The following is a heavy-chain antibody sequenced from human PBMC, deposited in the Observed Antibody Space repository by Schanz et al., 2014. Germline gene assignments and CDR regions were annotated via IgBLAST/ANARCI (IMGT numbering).Heavy chain of an antibody. V-gene: IGHV3-7*02. CDR1: GFIFSDYY. CDR3: VSQTGSPNY. D-gene: IGHD6-13*01. CDR2: IKHDGSVK. Sequence: DVHLLESGGGLVQPGGSLRLSCAASGFIFSDYYMAWIRQAPGKGPEWVANIKHDGSVKDYVDSVEGRFTISRDNAKRSLFLQMNSLRVEDTAVYFCVSQTGSPNYWGQGTLVTVAS. J-gene: IGHJ4*02.